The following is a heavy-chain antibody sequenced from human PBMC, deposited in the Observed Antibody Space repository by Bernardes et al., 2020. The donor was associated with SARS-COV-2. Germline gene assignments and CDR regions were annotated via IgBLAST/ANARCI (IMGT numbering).Heavy chain of an antibody. J-gene: IGHJ5*02. CDR3: ARRRTRVGSLWFDP. Sequence: ASVKVSCKASGYTFTSYDINWVRQATGQGLEWMGWMNPNSGNTGYAQKFQGRVTMTRNTSISTAYMELSSLRSEDTAVYYCARRRTRVGSLWFDPWGQGTLVTVSS. D-gene: IGHD1-26*01. CDR1: GYTFTSYD. V-gene: IGHV1-8*01. CDR2: MNPNSGNT.